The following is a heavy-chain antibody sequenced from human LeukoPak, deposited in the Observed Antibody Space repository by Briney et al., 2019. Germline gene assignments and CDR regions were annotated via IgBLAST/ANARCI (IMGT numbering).Heavy chain of an antibody. J-gene: IGHJ4*02. CDR2: ISSRSSTI. D-gene: IGHD5-18*01. Sequence: GGSLRLSCAASGFTFSSDSMNWGRQAPGEGLGWVSYISSRSSTIYYADSVKGRFTISRDNAKNSLYLQMNSLRAEDTAVYYCATVVDTGLGYWGQGTLVTVSS. CDR1: GFTFSSDS. V-gene: IGHV3-48*01. CDR3: ATVVDTGLGY.